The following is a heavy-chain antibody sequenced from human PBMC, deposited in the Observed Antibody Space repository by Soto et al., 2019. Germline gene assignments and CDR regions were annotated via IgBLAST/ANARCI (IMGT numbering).Heavy chain of an antibody. V-gene: IGHV5-51*01. D-gene: IGHD3-9*01. Sequence: ESLKISGKGSGDKFSTFWFGSVRQMPGKGLEWVAIIYPDQSRAMYSPAFQGQVTISVDKSISTAYLQWNSLKASDTAIYYWARQHYDLLTGQRYHLDFWGPGTLVTVSS. J-gene: IGHJ4*02. CDR2: IYPDQSRA. CDR1: GDKFSTFW. CDR3: ARQHYDLLTGQRYHLDF.